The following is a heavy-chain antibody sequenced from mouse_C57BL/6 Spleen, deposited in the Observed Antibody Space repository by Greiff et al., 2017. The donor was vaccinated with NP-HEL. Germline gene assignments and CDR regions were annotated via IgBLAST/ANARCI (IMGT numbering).Heavy chain of an antibody. Sequence: EVHLVESGGGLVKPGGSLKLSCAASGFTFSSYGMSWVRQTPDKRLEWVATISSGGSYTYYPDSVKGRFTISRDNAKNTLYLQMSSLKSEDTAMYYCARQAYYSNFDYWGQGTTLTVSS. CDR2: ISSGGSYT. V-gene: IGHV5-6*01. D-gene: IGHD2-5*01. CDR3: ARQAYYSNFDY. CDR1: GFTFSSYG. J-gene: IGHJ2*01.